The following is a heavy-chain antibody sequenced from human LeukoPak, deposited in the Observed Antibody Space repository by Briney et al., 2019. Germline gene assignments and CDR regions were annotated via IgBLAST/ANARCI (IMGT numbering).Heavy chain of an antibody. CDR2: IKSKTDGGTT. Sequence: GGSLRLSCAASGFTFSNAWMSWVRQAPGKELEWVGRIKSKTDGGTTDYAAPVKGRFTISRDDSKNTLYLQMNSLKTEDTAVYYCSAGSRFRVDYWGQGTLVTVSS. J-gene: IGHJ4*02. V-gene: IGHV3-15*01. CDR1: GFTFSNAW. D-gene: IGHD2-15*01. CDR3: SAGSRFRVDY.